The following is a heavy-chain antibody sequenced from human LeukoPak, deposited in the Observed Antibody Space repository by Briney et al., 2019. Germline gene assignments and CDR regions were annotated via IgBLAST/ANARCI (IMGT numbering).Heavy chain of an antibody. Sequence: KTGGSLRLSCAASGFTFSSYSMNWVRQAPGKGLEWVSSISSSSSYIYYADSVKGRFTISRDNAKNSLYLQMNSLRAEDTAVYYCARGVPYSSGWHLDPPPDYWGQGTLVTVSS. J-gene: IGHJ4*02. D-gene: IGHD6-19*01. CDR3: ARGVPYSSGWHLDPPPDY. V-gene: IGHV3-21*01. CDR1: GFTFSSYS. CDR2: ISSSSSYI.